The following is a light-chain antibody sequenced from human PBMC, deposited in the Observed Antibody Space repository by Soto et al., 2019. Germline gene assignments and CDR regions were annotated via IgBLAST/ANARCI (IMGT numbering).Light chain of an antibody. V-gene: IGKV3-20*01. CDR3: QQYDSFPWT. CDR1: QSVSSNY. J-gene: IGKJ1*01. CDR2: GAS. Sequence: EIVLTQSPGTLSLSPGERATISCRASQSVSSNYLAWYQQKAGQAPRLLIYGASSRATGIPDRFSGSGSGTDFTLTISRLEPEDFAVYYCQQYDSFPWTFGQGTKVEIK.